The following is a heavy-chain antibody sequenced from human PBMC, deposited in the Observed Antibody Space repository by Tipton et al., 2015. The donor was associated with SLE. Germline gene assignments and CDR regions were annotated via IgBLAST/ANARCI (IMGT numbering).Heavy chain of an antibody. CDR2: IRYDGSNK. CDR1: GFTFSSYG. J-gene: IGHJ4*02. D-gene: IGHD3-3*01. Sequence: SLRLSCAASGFTFSSYGMHWVRQAPGKGLEWVAFIRYDGSNKYYADSVKGRFTISRDNSKNTLYLQMNSLRAEDTAVYYCARGMRGRSRFLEWLGYFDYWGQGTLVTVSS. V-gene: IGHV3-30*02. CDR3: ARGMRGRSRFLEWLGYFDY.